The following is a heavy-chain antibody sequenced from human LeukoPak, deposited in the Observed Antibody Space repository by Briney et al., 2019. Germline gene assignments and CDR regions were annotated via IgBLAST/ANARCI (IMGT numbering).Heavy chain of an antibody. J-gene: IGHJ5*02. D-gene: IGHD3-22*01. CDR3: ASIHPVHYYDSSGYFDP. V-gene: IGHV1-69*13. Sequence: SVKVSCTASGGTFSSYAISWVRQAPGQGLEWMGGIIPIFGTANYAQKFQGRVTITADESTSTAYMELSSLRSEDTAVYYCASIHPVHYYDSSGYFDPWGQGTLVTVSS. CDR1: GGTFSSYA. CDR2: IIPIFGTA.